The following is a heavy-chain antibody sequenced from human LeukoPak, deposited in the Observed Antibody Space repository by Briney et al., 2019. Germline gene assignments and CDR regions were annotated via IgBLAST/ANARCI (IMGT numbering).Heavy chain of an antibody. D-gene: IGHD3-10*01. V-gene: IGHV3-9*01. CDR2: ISWNGDTI. CDR3: SSTFGSGSYLHS. CDR1: GFDFHDYR. J-gene: IGHJ5*02. Sequence: GGSLRLSCAASGFDFHDYRMHWVRQPPGKGLEWGSEISWNGDTIGYADSVKGRFIISRDNARRSLYLQMYSLRPEDTAFYYCSSTFGSGSYLHSWGQGTLVSVPS.